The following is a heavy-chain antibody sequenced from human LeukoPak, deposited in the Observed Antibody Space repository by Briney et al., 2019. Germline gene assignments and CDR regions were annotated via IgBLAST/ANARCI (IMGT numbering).Heavy chain of an antibody. CDR2: IYYSGST. V-gene: IGHV4-59*12. J-gene: IGHJ6*02. D-gene: IGHD3-10*01. Sequence: SETLSLTCTVSGGSISSYYWSWIRQPPGKGLEWIGYIYYSGSTNYNPSLKSRVTISVDTSKNQFSLKLSSVTAADTAVYYCARDRGVRKDYYYYYGMDVWGQGTTVTVSS. CDR3: ARDRGVRKDYYYYYGMDV. CDR1: GGSISSYY.